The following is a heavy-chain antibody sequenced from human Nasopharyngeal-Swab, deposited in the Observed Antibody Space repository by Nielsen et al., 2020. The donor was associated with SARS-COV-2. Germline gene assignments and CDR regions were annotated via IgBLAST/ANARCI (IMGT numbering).Heavy chain of an antibody. V-gene: IGHV4-59*01. CDR2: IYYSGST. J-gene: IGHJ4*02. Sequence: WIRQPPGKGLEWIGYIYYSGSTNYNPSLKSRVTISVDTSKNQFSLKLSSVAAADTAVYYCARGLEGYSSSWYVDYWGQGTLVTVSS. D-gene: IGHD6-13*01. CDR3: ARGLEGYSSSWYVDY.